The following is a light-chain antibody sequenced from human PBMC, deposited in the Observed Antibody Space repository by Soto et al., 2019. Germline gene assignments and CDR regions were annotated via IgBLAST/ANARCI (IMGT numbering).Light chain of an antibody. Sequence: DIQMTQSPSSVSASVGDRVTITCRASQDISSWLTWYQQKPGKAPKVLIYAASSLKSGVPSRFSGSGSGTDFALSITSLQPEDFATYYCQQYMSYSLGQGTKVDIK. V-gene: IGKV1-12*01. CDR1: QDISSW. J-gene: IGKJ1*01. CDR3: QQYMSYS. CDR2: AAS.